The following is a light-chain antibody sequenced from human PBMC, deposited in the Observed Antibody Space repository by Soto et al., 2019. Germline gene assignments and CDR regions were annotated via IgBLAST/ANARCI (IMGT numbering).Light chain of an antibody. V-gene: IGLV2-14*03. CDR1: SSDVGGYNY. CDR2: DVS. Sequence: QSVLTQPASVSGSPGQSITISCTGTSSDVGGYNYVSWYQHHPGKAPKRMIHDVSNRPSGVSNRFSGSKSGNTASLTISGVQAEDEADYYCSSYIPNNSTYVFGTGTKVTVL. J-gene: IGLJ1*01. CDR3: SSYIPNNSTYV.